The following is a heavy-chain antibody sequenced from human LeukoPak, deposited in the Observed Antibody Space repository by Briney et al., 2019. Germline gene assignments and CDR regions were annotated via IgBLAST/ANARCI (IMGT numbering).Heavy chain of an antibody. CDR2: IYPGDSDT. V-gene: IGHV5-51*01. CDR1: GYSFTSHW. J-gene: IGHJ5*02. CDR3: ARRGSSWSDWFDP. Sequence: GESLKISCKGSGYSFTSHWIGWVRQMPGKGLEWMGIIYPGDSDTRYSPSFQGQVTISADKSISTAYLQWSSLKASDTAMYYCARRGSSWSDWFDPWGQGTLVTVSS. D-gene: IGHD6-13*01.